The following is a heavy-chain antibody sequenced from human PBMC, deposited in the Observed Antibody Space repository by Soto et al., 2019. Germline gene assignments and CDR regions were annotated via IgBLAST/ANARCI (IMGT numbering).Heavy chain of an antibody. Sequence: GGSLRLSCAASGSTFDDYAMHWVRQAPGKGLEWVSGISWNSAAIGYADSVRGRFSISRDNAKNSLYLQMNSLRAEDTALYYCAKGPYDSSGYYNFDYWGQGTMVTVYS. D-gene: IGHD3-22*01. CDR2: ISWNSAAI. V-gene: IGHV3-9*01. CDR3: AKGPYDSSGYYNFDY. CDR1: GSTFDDYA. J-gene: IGHJ4*02.